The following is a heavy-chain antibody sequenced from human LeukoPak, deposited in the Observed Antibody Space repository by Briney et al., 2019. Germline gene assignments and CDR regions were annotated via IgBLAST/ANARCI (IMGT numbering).Heavy chain of an antibody. V-gene: IGHV3-23*01. CDR1: GFTFSNYA. CDR2: ISGSGANT. D-gene: IGHD4-11*01. CDR3: ARDPSSNYREMAGY. J-gene: IGHJ4*02. Sequence: GGSLRLSCAASGFTFSNYAMSWVRQAPGKGLEWVSAISGSGANTYYADSVQGRFTISRDNSKNTLYLQMNSLRAEDTAVYYCARDPSSNYREMAGYWGQGTLVTVSS.